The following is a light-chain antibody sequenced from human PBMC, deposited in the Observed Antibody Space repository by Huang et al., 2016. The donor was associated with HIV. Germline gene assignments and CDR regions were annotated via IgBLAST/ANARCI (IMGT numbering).Light chain of an antibody. CDR3: QQGYSALIT. Sequence: DILLTQSPSSLSASVGDRVTITCRASQNINTYLNGYQQKPGKAPKLLIHSASTLQTGGPSRFSGSGSGTDFTLTVNSLQPEDSATYYCQQGYSALITFGQGTRL. CDR1: QNINTY. J-gene: IGKJ5*01. V-gene: IGKV1-39*01. CDR2: SAS.